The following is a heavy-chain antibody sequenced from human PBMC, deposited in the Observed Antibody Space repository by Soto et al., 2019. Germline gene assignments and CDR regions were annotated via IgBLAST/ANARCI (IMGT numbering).Heavy chain of an antibody. CDR2: IYYSGST. Sequence: QLQLQESGPGLVKPSETLSLTCTVSGGSISSSSYYWGWIRQPPGKGLEWIGSIYYSGSTYYNPSLKSRVHLSVGPSKNPFALKLSSVTAADTAVYYCARPTYYYDSSGYYHNWFDPWGQGTLVTVSS. J-gene: IGHJ5*02. V-gene: IGHV4-39*01. CDR3: ARPTYYYDSSGYYHNWFDP. D-gene: IGHD3-22*01. CDR1: GGSISSSSYY.